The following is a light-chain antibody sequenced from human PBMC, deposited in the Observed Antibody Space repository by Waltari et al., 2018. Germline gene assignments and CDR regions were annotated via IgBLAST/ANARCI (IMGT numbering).Light chain of an antibody. J-gene: IGLJ2*01. Sequence: QSVLTQPPSVSGAPRQRVPISCSGTTSNIESPYDFQWYQQQPGTARKLLIFANVHRPSGVPDRFSGSKSGTSASLAITGLQAEDEADYYCQSYDRRLEVIFGGGTKLAVL. CDR2: ANV. V-gene: IGLV1-40*01. CDR3: QSYDRRLEVI. CDR1: TSNIESPYD.